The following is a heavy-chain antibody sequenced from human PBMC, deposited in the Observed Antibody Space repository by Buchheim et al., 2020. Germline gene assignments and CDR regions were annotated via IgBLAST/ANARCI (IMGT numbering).Heavy chain of an antibody. V-gene: IGHV4-59*01. D-gene: IGHD6-13*01. CDR1: GGSISSYY. Sequence: QVQLQESGPGLVKPSETLSLTCTVSGGSISSYYWSWIRQPPGKGLEWIGYIYYSGSTNYNPSLKSRVTISVDTSKNQFSLKLSSVTAADTAEYYCARVVAAAGIDYWGQGTL. J-gene: IGHJ4*02. CDR2: IYYSGST. CDR3: ARVVAAAGIDY.